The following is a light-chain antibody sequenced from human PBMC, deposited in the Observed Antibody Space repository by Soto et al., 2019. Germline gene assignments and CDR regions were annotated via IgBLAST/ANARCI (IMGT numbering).Light chain of an antibody. Sequence: DIVMTQSPDSLAVSLGERATINCKSSQSVLFSSNNKNYLAWYQQKPGQPPKLLIYWASTRESGVPDRFSGSGSGTDFTLTISSLQDEDVAVYYCQQYYGTPLTFGQGTKVEIK. CDR3: QQYYGTPLT. J-gene: IGKJ1*01. CDR2: WAS. V-gene: IGKV4-1*01. CDR1: QSVLFSSNNKNY.